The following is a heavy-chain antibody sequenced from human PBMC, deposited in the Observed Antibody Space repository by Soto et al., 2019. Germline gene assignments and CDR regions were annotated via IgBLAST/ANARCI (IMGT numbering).Heavy chain of an antibody. CDR1: GFTVSSKY. CDR3: VQTTGWPGFAF. CDR2: IYGGGTT. J-gene: IGHJ4*02. D-gene: IGHD6-19*01. Sequence: EVQLVESGGGLIQPGGSLRLSCAASGFTVSSKYMTWVRQAPGKGLEWVSVIYGGGTTYYADSVKGRFTISRDNSKNTLYRQMNSLRAEDTAVYYCVQTTGWPGFAFWGQGTLVTVSS. V-gene: IGHV3-53*01.